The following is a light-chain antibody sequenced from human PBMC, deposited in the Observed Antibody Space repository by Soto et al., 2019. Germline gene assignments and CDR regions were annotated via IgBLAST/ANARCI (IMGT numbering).Light chain of an antibody. CDR3: QQYNNWPPAT. Sequence: ETVMTQSPATLSVSPGERVTLSCRASQSVRTNLAWYQQKPGQVPRLLIYDTSTRPTGIPARFSGSGSGTDFTLTISGLQSEDFAVYYCQQYNNWPPATFGQGTKLEIK. CDR1: QSVRTN. CDR2: DTS. J-gene: IGKJ2*01. V-gene: IGKV3-15*01.